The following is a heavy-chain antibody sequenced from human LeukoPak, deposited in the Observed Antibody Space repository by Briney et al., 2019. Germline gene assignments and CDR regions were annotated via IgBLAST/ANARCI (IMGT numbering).Heavy chain of an antibody. CDR3: ARDSGYCSSTSRYRPHFDY. CDR1: GGSISSYY. D-gene: IGHD2-2*02. V-gene: IGHV4-59*01. Sequence: SETLSLTCTVSGGSISSYYWSWIRQPPGKGLEWIGYIYYSGSTNYNPSLKSRVTISVDTSKNQFSLKLSSVTAADTAVYYCARDSGYCSSTSRYRPHFDYWGQGTLVTVSS. CDR2: IYYSGST. J-gene: IGHJ4*02.